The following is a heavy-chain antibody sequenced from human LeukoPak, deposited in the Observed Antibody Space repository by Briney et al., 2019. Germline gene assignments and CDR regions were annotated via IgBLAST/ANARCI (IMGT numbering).Heavy chain of an antibody. V-gene: IGHV4-34*01. CDR3: ARGRGGHYYGSGTD. D-gene: IGHD3-10*01. CDR1: GGSFSGYY. Sequence: SETLSLTCAVDGGSFSGYYWSWIRQPPGKGLEWIGEINHSGSTNYNQSLKSRVTISVDTSKNQFSLKLSSVTAADTAVYYCARGRGGHYYGSGTDWGQGTLVTVSS. CDR2: INHSGST. J-gene: IGHJ4*02.